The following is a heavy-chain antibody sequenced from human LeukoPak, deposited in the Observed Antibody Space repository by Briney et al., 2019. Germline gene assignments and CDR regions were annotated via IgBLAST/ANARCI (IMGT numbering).Heavy chain of an antibody. V-gene: IGHV4-39*01. CDR3: ASLYFYGSGSFPNY. D-gene: IGHD3-10*01. Sequence: SETLSLTCAVSGGSLSTGYYYWGWIRQPPGKGLEWIGTIHDSGSTYYSPSLKSQVTISVDTSNNQFSLKLSSVTAGDTAVYYCASLYFYGSGSFPNYWGQGILVTVST. CDR2: IHDSGST. J-gene: IGHJ4*02. CDR1: GGSLSTGYYY.